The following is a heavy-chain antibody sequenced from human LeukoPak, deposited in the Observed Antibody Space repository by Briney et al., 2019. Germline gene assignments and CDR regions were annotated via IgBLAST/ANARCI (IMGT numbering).Heavy chain of an antibody. J-gene: IGHJ4*02. CDR3: AKDGATSGGGLAS. D-gene: IGHD3-16*01. Sequence: GGSLRLSCAASGFTLSGTHMSWLRQAPGKGLEWVSAMYSGGTTYYADSVMGRFTVSRDNSRNTVFLHMNSLRVDDTAVYYCAKDGATSGGGLASWGQGTLVTVSS. CDR2: MYSGGTT. CDR1: GFTLSGTH. V-gene: IGHV3-53*01.